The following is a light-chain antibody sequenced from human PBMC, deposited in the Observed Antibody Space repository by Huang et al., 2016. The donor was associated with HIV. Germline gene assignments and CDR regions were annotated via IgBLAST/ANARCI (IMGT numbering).Light chain of an antibody. CDR3: QQYYQNPQT. V-gene: IGKV4-1*01. CDR1: QSLLYSLNNKNY. CDR2: CAS. J-gene: IGKJ5*01. Sequence: DIVMTQSPDSLSVSPGERATIYCKSSQSLLYSLNNKNYLAWFQQKPGRPPKLLLYCASTRESGIPERFSGSGSGTDFTLTINNLQPEDVATYYCQQYYQNPQTFGQGT.